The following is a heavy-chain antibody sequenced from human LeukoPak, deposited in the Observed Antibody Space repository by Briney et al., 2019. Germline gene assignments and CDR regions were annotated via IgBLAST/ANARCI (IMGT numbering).Heavy chain of an antibody. CDR3: ARTYYDILTGYSHFDY. V-gene: IGHV4-59*08. J-gene: IGHJ4*02. CDR1: GGSISSYY. CDR2: IYYSGST. Sequence: SETLSLTCTVSGGSISSYYWSWLRQPPGKGLEWIGYIYYSGSTNYNLSLKSRVTISVDTSKNHFSLTLISVTAADTAVYYCARTYYDILTGYSHFDYWGQGTLVTVSS. D-gene: IGHD3-9*01.